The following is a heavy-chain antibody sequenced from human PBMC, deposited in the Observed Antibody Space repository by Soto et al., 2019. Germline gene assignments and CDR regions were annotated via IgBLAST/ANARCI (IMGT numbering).Heavy chain of an antibody. V-gene: IGHV3-30*03. CDR2: ISYDGSDK. CDR3: VGGQYYFDD. J-gene: IGHJ4*02. CDR1: GFPFTSYG. Sequence: QVQLVESGGGVVQPGRSLRLSCAASGFPFTSYGMHWVREGPDKGLEWVAIISYDGSDKYYADCVKGRFPISRDNSKNTLYLQMNSLRPEDTALYYCVGGQYYFDDRGQGTLVIVSS. D-gene: IGHD3-10*01.